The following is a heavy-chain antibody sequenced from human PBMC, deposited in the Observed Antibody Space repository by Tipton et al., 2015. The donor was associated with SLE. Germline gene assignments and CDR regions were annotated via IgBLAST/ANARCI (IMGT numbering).Heavy chain of an antibody. V-gene: IGHV3-48*03. D-gene: IGHD2-2*01. CDR1: GFSFSTYE. Sequence: SLRLSCAASGFSFSTYEMNWVRQAPGKGLEWLSYISSSVKTIYYADSVKGRFTVSRDNSRNTLYLQMDDLRDEDTAVYYCARDSATCCWYFDLWSHGTLVTVSS. J-gene: IGHJ2*01. CDR3: ARDSATCCWYFDL. CDR2: ISSSVKTI.